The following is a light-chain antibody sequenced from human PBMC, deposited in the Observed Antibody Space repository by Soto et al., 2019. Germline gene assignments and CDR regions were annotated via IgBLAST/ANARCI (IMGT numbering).Light chain of an antibody. CDR2: AAS. CDR1: QGIGNY. J-gene: IGKJ1*01. CDR3: QKYNSAPTS. Sequence: DIQMTQSPSSLSASVGDRVTITCRASQGIGNYLAWYQQKPGKVPKLLIYAASTLQSGVPSRFSGSGSGTDFTLTISSLQPEDVATYYCQKYNSAPTSFGQGTKVDI. V-gene: IGKV1-27*01.